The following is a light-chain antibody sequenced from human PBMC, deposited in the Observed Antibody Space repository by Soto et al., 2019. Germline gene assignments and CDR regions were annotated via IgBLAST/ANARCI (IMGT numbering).Light chain of an antibody. CDR1: QTVSSY. Sequence: EIVLTQSPATLSLSPGERATLSCRASQTVSSYLAWYQQRPGQAPRLLIYDASNRATGIPARFSCSGSGTDFTLTISSLEPEDFAVYYCQQRSNWPTFGQGTKVEFK. CDR3: QQRSNWPT. J-gene: IGKJ1*01. CDR2: DAS. V-gene: IGKV3-11*01.